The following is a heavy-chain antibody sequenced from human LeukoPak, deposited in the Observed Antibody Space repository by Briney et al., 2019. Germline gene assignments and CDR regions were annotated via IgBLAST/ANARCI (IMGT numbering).Heavy chain of an antibody. CDR3: ARDRAWNYFDY. CDR1: GFTFSRHG. Sequence: PGGSLRLSCAPSGFTFSRHGMHWVRQAPGKGLEWVAIISNDGSRKYYAHFVEGRFTISRDNSKNTLYLQIDSLRAEDTAVYYCARDRAWNYFDYWGQGTLVTVSS. V-gene: IGHV3-30*03. CDR2: ISNDGSRK. J-gene: IGHJ4*02. D-gene: IGHD3-3*01.